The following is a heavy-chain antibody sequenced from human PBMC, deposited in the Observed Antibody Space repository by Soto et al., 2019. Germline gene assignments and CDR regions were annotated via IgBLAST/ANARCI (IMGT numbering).Heavy chain of an antibody. CDR2: INDSGSI. D-gene: IGHD6-6*01. Sequence: QVQLQQWGAGLLKPSETLSLTCAVYGGSFSGYYWTWIRQSPGKGLEWIGEINDSGSISYNPSLKSRGTISVDTAKNQMSLQMDSVTAAETAVYYSAGGGISDRLGYWGQGTLVTVSS. CDR3: AGGGISDRLGY. CDR1: GGSFSGYY. J-gene: IGHJ4*02. V-gene: IGHV4-34*01.